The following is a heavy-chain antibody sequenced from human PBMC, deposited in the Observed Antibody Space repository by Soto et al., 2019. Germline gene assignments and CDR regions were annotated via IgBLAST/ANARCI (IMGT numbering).Heavy chain of an antibody. CDR3: ARDPGQSMVRGVKITYYYGIDV. D-gene: IGHD3-10*01. CDR1: GFTFSSYA. CDR2: IWYDGSSA. V-gene: IGHV3-33*01. J-gene: IGHJ6*02. Sequence: QVQLVESGGGVVQPGRSLRLSCAASGFTFSSYAMHWVRQAPGKGLEWVAVIWYDGSSAYYADSVKGRLTISRDNAKNTLYRQNNSLRGEDTAVYYSARDPGQSMVRGVKITYYYGIDVWGQGTTVTVSS.